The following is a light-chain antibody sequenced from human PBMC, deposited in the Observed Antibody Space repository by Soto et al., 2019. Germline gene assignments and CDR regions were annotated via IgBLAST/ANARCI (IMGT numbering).Light chain of an antibody. J-gene: IGKJ1*01. CDR3: QQYNRYPWP. CDR2: KAS. V-gene: IGKV1-5*03. CDR1: QTISSW. Sequence: DIQMTHSPSTLSGSVGDRVTITCRASQTISSWLAWYQQKPGKAPKFLIYKASSLQSGIPSRFSGSGSGTEFTLTISSLQPDDFATYYCQQYNRYPWPFAQGTKVDI.